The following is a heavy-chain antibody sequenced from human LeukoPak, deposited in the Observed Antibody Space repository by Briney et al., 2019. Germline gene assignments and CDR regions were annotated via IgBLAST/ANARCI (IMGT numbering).Heavy chain of an antibody. V-gene: IGHV4-59*01. CDR3: ARAPSFTRHYYYYYYMDV. CDR1: GGSISSYY. D-gene: IGHD3-10*01. J-gene: IGHJ6*03. CDR2: ILYVVRT. Sequence: PSETLSLTCTVSGGSISSYYWSWVRQPPGEGLGWVGYILYVVRTNYNTSLKSRVTISSDTTKNQFSWKLSSVTAADTAVYYCARAPSFTRHYYYYYYMDVWGKGTTVTISS.